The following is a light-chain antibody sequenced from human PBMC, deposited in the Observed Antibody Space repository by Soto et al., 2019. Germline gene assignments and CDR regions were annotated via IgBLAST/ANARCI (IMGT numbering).Light chain of an antibody. CDR3: SSYVSLSTVV. J-gene: IGLJ3*02. CDR1: SSDIGGYNY. Sequence: QSALAQPASVSGSPGQSITISCTGGSSDIGGYNYVSWYQQRPGKAPKLIIYEVTDRPSGVSDRFSGSKSGNTASLTISGLQAEDEAEYYCSSYVSLSTVVFGGGTKLTVL. V-gene: IGLV2-14*01. CDR2: EVT.